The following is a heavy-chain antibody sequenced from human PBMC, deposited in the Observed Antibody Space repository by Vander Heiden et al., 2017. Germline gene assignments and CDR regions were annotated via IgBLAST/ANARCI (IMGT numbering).Heavy chain of an antibody. Sequence: QVQLQQWGAGLFKPSETLSLTCAVYGGSFSGYYWSWIRQPPGKGLEWIGEINHSGSTNYNPSLKSRVTISVDTSKNQFSLKLSSVTAADTAVYYCARDPLAYCGGDCYSAGYWGQGTLVTVSS. V-gene: IGHV4-34*01. CDR1: GGSFSGYY. CDR3: ARDPLAYCGGDCYSAGY. J-gene: IGHJ4*02. CDR2: INHSGST. D-gene: IGHD2-21*02.